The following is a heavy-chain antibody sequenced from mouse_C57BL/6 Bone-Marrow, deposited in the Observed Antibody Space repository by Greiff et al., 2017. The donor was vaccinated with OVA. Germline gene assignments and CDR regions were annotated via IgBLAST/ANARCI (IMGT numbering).Heavy chain of an antibody. Sequence: VQLKQSVAELVRPGASVKLSCTASGFNIKNTYMHWVKQRPEQGLEWIGRIDPANGNPKYAPKFQGKATITADTSSNTAYLQLSSLTSEDTAIYYCARRRGSSFYYFDYWGQGTTLTVSS. CDR3: ARRRGSSFYYFDY. D-gene: IGHD1-1*01. V-gene: IGHV14-3*01. CDR2: IDPANGNP. CDR1: GFNIKNTY. J-gene: IGHJ2*01.